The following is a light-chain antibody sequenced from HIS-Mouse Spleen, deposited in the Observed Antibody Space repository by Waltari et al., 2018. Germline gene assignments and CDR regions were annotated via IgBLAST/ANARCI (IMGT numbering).Light chain of an antibody. Sequence: SYVLTQPPSVSVAPGKTASTTCAGNNIGSKSVHGYQQKPGQAPVLVVYDDSDRPSGIPERFSGSNSGNTATLTISRVEAGDEADYYCQVWDSSSDHVVFGGGTKLTVL. CDR2: DDS. V-gene: IGLV3-21*03. CDR3: QVWDSSSDHVV. CDR1: NIGSKS. J-gene: IGLJ2*01.